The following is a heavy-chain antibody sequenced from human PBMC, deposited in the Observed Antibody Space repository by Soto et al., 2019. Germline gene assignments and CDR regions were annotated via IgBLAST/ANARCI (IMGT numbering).Heavy chain of an antibody. CDR2: ISASNGNT. CDR1: GYTFATYG. Sequence: QVHLVQSGAEVKKPGASVKVSCKASGYTFATYGFSWVRQAPGQGLEWMGWISASNGNTNYAQKLRGRVTMTTDTSTSTAYMELRSLRSDDTAVFYCARSGRSGNLREFDYWGQGTLVTVSS. J-gene: IGHJ4*02. CDR3: ARSGRSGNLREFDY. D-gene: IGHD1-7*01. V-gene: IGHV1-18*01.